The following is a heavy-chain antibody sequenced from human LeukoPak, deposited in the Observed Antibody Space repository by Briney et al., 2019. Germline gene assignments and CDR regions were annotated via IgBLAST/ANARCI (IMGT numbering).Heavy chain of an antibody. CDR3: AKVGYGSGSYPSDY. V-gene: IGHV3-30*18. Sequence: SGGSLRLSCAASGFTFSSYGMHWGRQAPGKGLEWVAVISYDGSNKYYADSVKGRFTISRDNSKNTLYLQMNSLRAEDTAVYYCAKVGYGSGSYPSDYWGPGTLGTVSS. CDR2: ISYDGSNK. CDR1: GFTFSSYG. J-gene: IGHJ4*02. D-gene: IGHD3-10*01.